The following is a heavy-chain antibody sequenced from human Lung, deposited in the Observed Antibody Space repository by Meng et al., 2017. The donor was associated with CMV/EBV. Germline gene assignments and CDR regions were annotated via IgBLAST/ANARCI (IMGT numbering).Heavy chain of an antibody. CDR3: TRGGGTISIFGVARIVGGMDV. Sequence: SCAASGFTFSSYAMHWVRQAPGKGLEWVAVISYDGSNKYYADSVKGRFTISRDNSKNTLYLQMNSLRVEDTAVYYCTRGGGTISIFGVARIVGGMDVWGQGXTVTVSS. CDR1: GFTFSSYA. V-gene: IGHV3-30*04. CDR2: ISYDGSNK. J-gene: IGHJ6*02. D-gene: IGHD3-3*01.